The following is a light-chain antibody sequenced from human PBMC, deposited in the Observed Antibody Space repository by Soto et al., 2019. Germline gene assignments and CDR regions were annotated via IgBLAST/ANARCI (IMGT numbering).Light chain of an antibody. CDR1: QSVSSSS. CDR2: GAS. J-gene: IGKJ4*02. Sequence: EIVLTQSPGTLSLSPGERATLSCRASQSVSSSSLAWYQQKPGQAPRLLIYGASTRATGIPARFSGSGSGTEFALTISSLQSEDFAVYYCQQYDSRPLTFGEGTKVDIK. V-gene: IGKV3-20*01. CDR3: QQYDSRPLT.